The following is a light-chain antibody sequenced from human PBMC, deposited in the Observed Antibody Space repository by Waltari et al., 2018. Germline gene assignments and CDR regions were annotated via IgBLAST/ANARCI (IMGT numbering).Light chain of an antibody. CDR2: KAS. J-gene: IGKJ2*01. CDR1: QSISSW. CDR3: QQYNSYPYT. Sequence: DIQMTQSPSTLSTSVGDRVTITCRASQSISSWLAWYQQKPGKAPKLLIYKASSLESGVPSRFSGSGSGTEFTLTISSLQPDDFATYYCQQYNSYPYTFGQGTKLEIK. V-gene: IGKV1-5*03.